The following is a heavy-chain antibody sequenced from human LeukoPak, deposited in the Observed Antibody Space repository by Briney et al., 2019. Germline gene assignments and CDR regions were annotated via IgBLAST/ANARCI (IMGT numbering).Heavy chain of an antibody. V-gene: IGHV1-18*01. CDR2: INVYNGYT. CDR3: ARLECSSTTCYDDY. Sequence: GASVKVSCKTSVYTFRSYAISWVRKAPGQGLERMGWINVYNGYTNYARNFQGRVTMTTDTSTSSAYLEVRSPRSDDTAVYYCARLECSSTTCYDDYWGQGTLVIVSS. CDR1: VYTFRSYA. J-gene: IGHJ4*02. D-gene: IGHD2-2*01.